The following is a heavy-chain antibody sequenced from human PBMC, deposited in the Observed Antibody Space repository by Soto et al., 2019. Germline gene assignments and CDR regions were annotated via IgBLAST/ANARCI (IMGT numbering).Heavy chain of an antibody. CDR2: ISWNSGNI. J-gene: IGHJ6*03. Sequence: EVQLVESGGGLVQPGRSLRLSCTASGFTFDDYAMHWVRLVPGRGLEWVSGISWNSGNIEYADSLKGRFTISRDNAKNSLYLQMNSLRTEDTALYYCSKDKGTGINYYYCMDVWGKGTTVTVSS. D-gene: IGHD2-21*01. CDR3: SKDKGTGINYYYCMDV. V-gene: IGHV3-9*01. CDR1: GFTFDDYA.